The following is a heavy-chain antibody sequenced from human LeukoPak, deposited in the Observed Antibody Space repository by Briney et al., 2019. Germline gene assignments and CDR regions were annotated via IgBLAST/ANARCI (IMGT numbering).Heavy chain of an antibody. CDR3: ARKIAAAPDAFDI. CDR1: GGTFSNYA. CDR2: IIPIFGTA. Sequence: GASVKVSCKASGGTFSNYAISWVRQAPGQGLEWMGGIIPIFGTANYAQMFQGRVTITADESTSTAYMELSSLRSEDTAVYYCARKIAAAPDAFDIWGQGTMVTVSS. V-gene: IGHV1-69*13. D-gene: IGHD6-13*01. J-gene: IGHJ3*02.